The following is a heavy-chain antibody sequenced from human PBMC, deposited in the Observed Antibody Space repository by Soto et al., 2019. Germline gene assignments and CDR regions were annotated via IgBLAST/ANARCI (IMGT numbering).Heavy chain of an antibody. CDR2: IKPSDGNT. D-gene: IGHD3-3*01. CDR1: GYTFTSYG. V-gene: IGHV1-18*01. Sequence: QVQLAQSGAEVKKPGASVKVSCEASGYTFTSYGISWVRQAPGQGLECMGWIKPSDGNTNCAEKPQGRVTMTTDTSTSTAYMELKRLRSDDTAVYYCAREGFTIFGVVALSYYYYYMDVWGKGTTVTVSS. CDR3: AREGFTIFGVVALSYYYYYMDV. J-gene: IGHJ6*03.